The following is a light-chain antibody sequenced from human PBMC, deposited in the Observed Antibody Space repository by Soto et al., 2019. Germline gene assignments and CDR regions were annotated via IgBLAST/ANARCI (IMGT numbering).Light chain of an antibody. CDR1: QSVSSY. CDR2: DAS. J-gene: IGKJ1*01. Sequence: EIVLTQSPATLSLSPGERATLSCRASQSVSSYLAWYQQKPGQAPRLLIYDASNRATGIPARFSGSGSGIDFTLTISSLEPEDFAVTYCQQRSNWPCTFGQGPKVEIK. V-gene: IGKV3-11*01. CDR3: QQRSNWPCT.